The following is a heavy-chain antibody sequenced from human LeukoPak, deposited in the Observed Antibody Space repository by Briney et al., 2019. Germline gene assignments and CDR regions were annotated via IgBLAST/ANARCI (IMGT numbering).Heavy chain of an antibody. CDR3: ARGPSSPFYMDV. CDR2: ITGNAGST. Sequence: GGSLRLSCAGSGFTFSDYTMHWVRQAPGKGLEYVSAITGNAGSTYHANSVKGRFTISRDNSKDTLYLQMGSLRAEDTAVYYCARGPSSPFYMDVWGKGTTVTISS. J-gene: IGHJ6*03. CDR1: GFTFSDYT. V-gene: IGHV3-64*01.